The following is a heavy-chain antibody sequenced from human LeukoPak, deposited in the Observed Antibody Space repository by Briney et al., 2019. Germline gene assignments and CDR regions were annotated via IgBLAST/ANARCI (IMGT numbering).Heavy chain of an antibody. V-gene: IGHV4-34*01. D-gene: IGHD4-17*01. Sequence: SETLSLTCAVHGGSLSGYYWSWIRQPPGKGLEWIGEINHSGATNSNPSLKSRVTISVDTSKNQVSLKLTYVTAADTAVYYCARGDYSVYMFDCWGQGTLVSVSS. CDR2: INHSGAT. CDR3: ARGDYSVYMFDC. J-gene: IGHJ4*02. CDR1: GGSLSGYY.